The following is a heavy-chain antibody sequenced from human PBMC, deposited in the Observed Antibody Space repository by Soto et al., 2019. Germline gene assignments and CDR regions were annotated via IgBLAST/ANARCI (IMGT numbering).Heavy chain of an antibody. CDR1: GYSFTNYW. Sequence: GESLKISCKGSGYSFTNYWIAWVRQMPGKGLEWMGIIYPGDSDTRYSPSFQGQVTISADKSISTAYLHWSSLKASDTGMYFCARPGIAGGTTPFDSWGQGSLVTVSS. CDR2: IYPGDSDT. V-gene: IGHV5-51*01. CDR3: ARPGIAGGTTPFDS. J-gene: IGHJ4*02. D-gene: IGHD1-26*01.